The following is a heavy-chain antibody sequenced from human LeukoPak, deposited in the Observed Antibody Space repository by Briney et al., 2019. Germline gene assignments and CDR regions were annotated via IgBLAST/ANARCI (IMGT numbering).Heavy chain of an antibody. CDR2: IYSGGST. V-gene: IGHV3-66*01. J-gene: IGHJ4*02. Sequence: GGSLRLSCAASGFTVSSNSMSWVRQAPRKGLEWVSIIYSGGSTYNADSVKGRFTISRDNSKNTLYLQMNSLRAEDTAVYYCAREGTVRGQGTLVTVSS. CDR3: AREGTV. CDR1: GFTVSSNS. D-gene: IGHD4-11*01.